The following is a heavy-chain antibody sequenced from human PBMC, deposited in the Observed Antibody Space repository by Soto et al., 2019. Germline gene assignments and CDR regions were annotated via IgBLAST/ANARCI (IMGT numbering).Heavy chain of an antibody. D-gene: IGHD5-12*01. J-gene: IGHJ5*02. CDR3: ARHHGPTTSENWFDP. CDR2: ISTYSGDT. CDR1: GYTFFTYD. V-gene: IGHV1-18*01. Sequence: QVHLVQSGVEVKTPGASVKVSCQASGYTFFTYDISWVRQAPGQGIERMGWISTYSGDTKYAQKFQGRVTMTTDTSTTTAYLELRSLRSDDTAVYYCARHHGPTTSENWFDPWGQGTLVTVSS.